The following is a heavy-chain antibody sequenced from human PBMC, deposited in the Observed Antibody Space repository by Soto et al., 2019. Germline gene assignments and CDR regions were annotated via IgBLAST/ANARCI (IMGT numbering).Heavy chain of an antibody. Sequence: TLSLTCTVSGGSISSGGYYWSWIRQHPGKGLEWIGYIYYSGSTYYNPSLKSRVTISVDTSKNQFSLKLSSVTAADTAVYYCARFYYGSGSYYKEGSNWFDPWGQGTLVTSPQ. V-gene: IGHV4-31*03. J-gene: IGHJ5*02. CDR2: IYYSGST. D-gene: IGHD3-10*01. CDR1: GGSISSGGYY. CDR3: ARFYYGSGSYYKEGSNWFDP.